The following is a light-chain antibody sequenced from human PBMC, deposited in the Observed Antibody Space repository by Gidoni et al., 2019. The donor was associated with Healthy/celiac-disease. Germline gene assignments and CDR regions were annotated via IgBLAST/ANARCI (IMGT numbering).Light chain of an antibody. CDR3: QKYNSAPRT. CDR1: QGISNY. Sequence: DIQMTQSPSSLSASVGDRVTITCRASQGISNYLAWYQQKPGKVPKLLIYAASPLQSGVPSRFSGSGSGTDFTLTISSLPPEDVATYYCQKYNSAPRTFGQGTKVEIK. J-gene: IGKJ1*01. V-gene: IGKV1-27*01. CDR2: AAS.